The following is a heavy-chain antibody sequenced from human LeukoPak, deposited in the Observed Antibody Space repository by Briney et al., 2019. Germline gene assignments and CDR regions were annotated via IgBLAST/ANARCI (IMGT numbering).Heavy chain of an antibody. CDR2: IYYSGST. V-gene: IGHV4-59*01. D-gene: IGHD5-12*01. J-gene: IGHJ5*02. CDR3: AREDSGYNWFDP. Sequence: ETSETLSLTCTVSGGSISSYYWSWIRQPPGKGLEWIGYIYYSGSTNYNPSLKSRVTISVDTSKNQFSLKLSSVTAADTAVYYCAREDSGYNWFDPWGQGTLVTVSS. CDR1: GGSISSYY.